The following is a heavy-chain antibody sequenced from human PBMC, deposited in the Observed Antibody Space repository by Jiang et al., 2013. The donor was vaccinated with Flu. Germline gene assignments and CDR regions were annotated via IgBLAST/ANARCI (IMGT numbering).Heavy chain of an antibody. D-gene: IGHD5-12*01. Sequence: GAEVKKPGASVKVSCKASGYRFTGYFIHWVRQAPGQGLEWMGRLNPKSGDTKHAQKFQGRVTLTSDASTNTAYMELTRLTADDTAVYFCARPLDNSGFFWGQGTLVTVSS. CDR1: GYRFTGYF. CDR2: LNPKSGDT. J-gene: IGHJ4*02. CDR3: ARPLDNSGFF. V-gene: IGHV1-2*06.